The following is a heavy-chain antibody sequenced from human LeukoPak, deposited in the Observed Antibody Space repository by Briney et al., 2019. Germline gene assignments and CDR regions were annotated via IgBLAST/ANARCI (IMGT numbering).Heavy chain of an antibody. CDR1: GFTFSSYA. CDR2: ISGSGGST. V-gene: IGHV3-23*01. CDR3: AKSQTVYVKSGFDY. Sequence: GGSLRLSCAASGFTFSSYAMSWVRQAPGKGLEWVSAISGSGGSTYYADSVKGRFTISRDNSKNTLYLQMNSLRAEDTSVYYCAKSQTVYVKSGFDYWGQGTLVTVSS. D-gene: IGHD5/OR15-5a*01. J-gene: IGHJ4*02.